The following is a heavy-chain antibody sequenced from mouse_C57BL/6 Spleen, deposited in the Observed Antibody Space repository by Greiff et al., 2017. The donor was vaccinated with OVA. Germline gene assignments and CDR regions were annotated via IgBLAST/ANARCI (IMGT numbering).Heavy chain of an antibody. CDR1: GFTFSDYY. D-gene: IGHD2-4*01. V-gene: IGHV5-16*01. Sequence: VQLKESEGGLVQPGSSMKLSCTASGFTFSDYYMAWVRQVPEKGLEWVANINYDGSSTYYLDSLKSRFIISRDNAKNILYLQMSSLKSEDTATYYCARVGGLRRGYAMDYWGQGTSVTVSS. J-gene: IGHJ4*01. CDR3: ARVGGLRRGYAMDY. CDR2: INYDGSST.